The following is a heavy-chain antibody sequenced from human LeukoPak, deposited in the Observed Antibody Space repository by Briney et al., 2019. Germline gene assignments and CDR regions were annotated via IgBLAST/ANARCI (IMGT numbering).Heavy chain of an antibody. CDR1: GFTFSGFV. V-gene: IGHV3-23*01. Sequence: GGSLRLSCAASGFTFSGFVISWVRQAPGKGLQWVADISGSGGSTYYADSVKGRFSVSRDNSKNMVYLELNSLRAEDTAVYYCAKNHEHGRYAGFDFWAEGALVAVSS. CDR3: AKNHEHGRYAGFDF. CDR2: ISGSGGST. J-gene: IGHJ3*01. D-gene: IGHD2-2*01.